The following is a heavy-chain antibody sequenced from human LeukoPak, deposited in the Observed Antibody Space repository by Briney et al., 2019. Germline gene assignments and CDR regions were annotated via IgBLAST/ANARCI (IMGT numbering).Heavy chain of an antibody. J-gene: IGHJ6*02. D-gene: IGHD2-2*02. V-gene: IGHV1-24*01. CDR3: ATQSTGYCSSTSCYKYYYYYGMDV. CDR1: GYTLTELS. CDR2: FDPEDGET. Sequence: GASVKVSCKVSGYTLTELSMHWVRQAPGKGLEWMEGFDPEDGETIYAQKFQGRVTMTEDTSTDTAYMELSSLRSEDTAVYYCATQSTGYCSSTSCYKYYYYYGMDVWGQGTTVTVSS.